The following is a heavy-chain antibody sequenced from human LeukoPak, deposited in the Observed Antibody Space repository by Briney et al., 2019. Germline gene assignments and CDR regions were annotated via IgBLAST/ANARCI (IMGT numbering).Heavy chain of an antibody. J-gene: IGHJ6*02. Sequence: GGSLRLSCVASGFTFSNYGMHWVRQAPGKGLEWVAVIWYDGSNKYYADSVKGRFTISRDNSKNTLYLQMNSLRAEDTAVYYCARGYGDKASNLYYYYGMDVWGQGTTVTVSS. CDR2: IWYDGSNK. V-gene: IGHV3-33*08. CDR1: GFTFSNYG. CDR3: ARGYGDKASNLYYYYGMDV. D-gene: IGHD4-17*01.